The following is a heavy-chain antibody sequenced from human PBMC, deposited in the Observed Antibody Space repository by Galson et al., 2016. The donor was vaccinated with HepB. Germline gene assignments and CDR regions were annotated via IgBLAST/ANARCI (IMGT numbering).Heavy chain of an antibody. J-gene: IGHJ4*02. D-gene: IGHD3-16*01. V-gene: IGHV3-23*05. CDR2: IVRSGRST. Sequence: SLRLSCAAAGFTFSNYAMSWVRQAPGKGLEWVSAIVRSGRSTYYADSVRGRFTISRDNSKDTVFLQMSDLRGDDTGLYYCAKWGDFSLEYWGRGTLVAVAS. CDR3: AKWGDFSLEY. CDR1: GFTFSNYA.